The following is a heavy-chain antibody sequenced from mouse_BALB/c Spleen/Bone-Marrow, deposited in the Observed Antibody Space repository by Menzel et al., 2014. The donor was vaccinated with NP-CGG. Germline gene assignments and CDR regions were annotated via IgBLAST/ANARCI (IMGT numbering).Heavy chain of an antibody. CDR1: GYSFTDYT. Sequence: LVESGSSVKMSCKTSGYSFTDYTIHWVRQSHGKSLEWIGNFNPNNGGTNYNQKFKDKATLTVDKSSRTAYMEFRSLTFEDSAVYYCARAGWYDYWGQGTTLTVSS. J-gene: IGHJ2*01. V-gene: IGHV1-22*01. D-gene: IGHD1-1*02. CDR3: ARAGWYDY. CDR2: FNPNNGGT.